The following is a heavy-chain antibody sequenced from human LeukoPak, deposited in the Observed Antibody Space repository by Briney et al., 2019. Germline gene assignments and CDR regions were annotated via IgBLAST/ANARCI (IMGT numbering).Heavy chain of an antibody. CDR1: GGSISSYY. CDR3: ARGLKAVAGTFHVLASGGYYYYYMDV. V-gene: IGHV4-59*01. CDR2: IYYSGST. D-gene: IGHD6-19*01. Sequence: PSETLSLTCTVSGGSISSYYWSWIRQPPGKGLEWIGYIYYSGSTNYNPSLKSRVTISVDTSKNQFSLKLSSVTAADTAVYYCARGLKAVAGTFHVLASGGYYYYYMDVWGKGTTVTVSS. J-gene: IGHJ6*03.